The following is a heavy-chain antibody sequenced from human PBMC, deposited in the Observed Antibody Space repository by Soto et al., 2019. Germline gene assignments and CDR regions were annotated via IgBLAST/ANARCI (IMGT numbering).Heavy chain of an antibody. Sequence: EVQLVESGGGLVQPGGSLRLSCAASGFTFSSYWMTWVRQAPGKGLEWVANIKQAGSEKYYVDSVKGRFTISRDNAKNSLYLQMNSLRAEDTAVYYCARDLVRGVSDYWGQETLVTVSS. J-gene: IGHJ4*02. D-gene: IGHD3-10*01. CDR3: ARDLVRGVSDY. CDR2: IKQAGSEK. V-gene: IGHV3-7*04. CDR1: GFTFSSYW.